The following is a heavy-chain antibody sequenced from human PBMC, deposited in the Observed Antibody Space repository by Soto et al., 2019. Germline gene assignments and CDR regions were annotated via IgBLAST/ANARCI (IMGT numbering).Heavy chain of an antibody. J-gene: IGHJ3*02. CDR3: ARDRDKLYAFDI. Sequence: QVQLVQSGAEVKKPGSSVKVSCKASGGTFSSYTISWVRQAPGQGLEWMGMIIPILGIANYAQKFQGRVTITADKSTSTAYMELSSLRSEDTAVYYCARDRDKLYAFDIWGQGTMVNVSS. CDR1: GGTFSSYT. D-gene: IGHD2-15*01. V-gene: IGHV1-69*08. CDR2: IIPILGIA.